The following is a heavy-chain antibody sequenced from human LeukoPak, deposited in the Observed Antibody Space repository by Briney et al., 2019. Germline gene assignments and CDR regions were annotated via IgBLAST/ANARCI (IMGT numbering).Heavy chain of an antibody. J-gene: IGHJ4*02. CDR1: GFTFSDYA. V-gene: IGHV3-23*01. CDR3: AKDQSSWYNFDY. CDR2: ISGSGGST. Sequence: PGGSLRLSCAASGFTFSDYAMNWVRQAPGKGLEWVSGISGSGGSTYYADSVRGRFTISRDNSKNTLYLQMNSLRAEDTALYYCAKDQSSWYNFDYWGQGTLVTVSS. D-gene: IGHD6-13*01.